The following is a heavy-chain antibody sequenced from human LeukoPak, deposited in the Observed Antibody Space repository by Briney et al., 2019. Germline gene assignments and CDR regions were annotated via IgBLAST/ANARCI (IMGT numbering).Heavy chain of an antibody. CDR2: ISSSSSYI. Sequence: KPGGSLRLSCAASGFSFSRAWMSWVRQAPGKGLESVSSISSSSSYIYYADSVKGRFTISRDNAKNSLYLQMNSLRAEDTAVYYCAREERDGYNYYWYFDLWGRGTLVTVSS. V-gene: IGHV3-21*01. D-gene: IGHD5-24*01. CDR1: GFSFSRAW. CDR3: AREERDGYNYYWYFDL. J-gene: IGHJ2*01.